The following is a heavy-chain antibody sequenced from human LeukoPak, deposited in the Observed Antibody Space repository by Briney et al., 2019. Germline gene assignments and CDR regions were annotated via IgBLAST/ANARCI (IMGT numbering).Heavy chain of an antibody. V-gene: IGHV4-59*12. CDR3: ARDSTLFGMGLDAFDI. CDR2: IYYTGSS. CDR1: GASISNYY. D-gene: IGHD3-3*01. J-gene: IGHJ3*02. Sequence: SETLSLTCNVSGASISNYYWTWIWQPPGKGLEWIGYIYYTGSSSYNPSLRSRVTISIDTSKNQFSLKLTSVTAADTAVYYCARDSTLFGMGLDAFDIWGQGTMVTVSS.